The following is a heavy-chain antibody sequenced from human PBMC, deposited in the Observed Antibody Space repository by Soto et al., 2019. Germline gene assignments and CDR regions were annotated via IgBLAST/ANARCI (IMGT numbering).Heavy chain of an antibody. J-gene: IGHJ6*03. CDR1: GFTFSSYG. D-gene: IGHD2-2*01. CDR3: AKDANFIVVVPAAMLNLSPYYYYYYMDV. Sequence: PGGSLRLSCAASGFTFSSYGMHWVRQAPGKGLEWVAVISYDGSNKYYADSVKGRFTISRDNSKNTLYLQMNSLRAEDTAVYYCAKDANFIVVVPAAMLNLSPYYYYYYMDVWGKGTTVTVSS. V-gene: IGHV3-30*18. CDR2: ISYDGSNK.